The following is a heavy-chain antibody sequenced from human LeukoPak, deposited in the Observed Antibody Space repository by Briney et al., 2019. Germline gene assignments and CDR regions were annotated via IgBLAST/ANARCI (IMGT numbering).Heavy chain of an antibody. Sequence: GGSLRLSCAASGFTFSSYAMSWVRQAPGKGLEWVSAISGSGGSTYYADSVKGRFTISRDNSKNTLYLQMNSLRAEDTAVYYCAKSPHPYYYYYMDVWGKGTTVTVSS. CDR1: GFTFSSYA. CDR3: AKSPHPYYYYYMDV. V-gene: IGHV3-23*01. CDR2: ISGSGGST. J-gene: IGHJ6*03.